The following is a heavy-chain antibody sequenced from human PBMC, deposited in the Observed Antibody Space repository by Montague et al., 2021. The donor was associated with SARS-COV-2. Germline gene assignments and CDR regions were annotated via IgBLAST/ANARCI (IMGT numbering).Heavy chain of an antibody. J-gene: IGHJ4*02. CDR1: GGSIRSSDNY. CDR3: ATITLGYCTNGVCQPPDY. D-gene: IGHD2-8*01. CDR2: IYSSGTT. V-gene: IGHV4-39*01. Sequence: SETLSLTCTVSGGSIRSSDNYWSWIRQHPGKGLEWIGYIYSSGTTYYNPSLKSRVTISVDTSKNQFSLKLSSVTAADTAVYYRATITLGYCTNGVCQPPDYWGQGTLVTVSS.